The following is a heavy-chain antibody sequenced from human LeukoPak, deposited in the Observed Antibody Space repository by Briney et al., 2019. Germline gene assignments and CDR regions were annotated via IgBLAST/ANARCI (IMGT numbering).Heavy chain of an antibody. CDR1: GGSFSGYY. CDR3: ASEGDRANY. Sequence: SSETLSLTCAVYGGSFSGYYWSWIRQPPGKGLEWIGEINHSGSTNYNPSLKSRVTISVDTSKNQFSLKLSSVTAADTAVYYCASEGDRANYWGQGTLVTVSS. V-gene: IGHV4-34*01. J-gene: IGHJ4*02. D-gene: IGHD2-21*02. CDR2: INHSGST.